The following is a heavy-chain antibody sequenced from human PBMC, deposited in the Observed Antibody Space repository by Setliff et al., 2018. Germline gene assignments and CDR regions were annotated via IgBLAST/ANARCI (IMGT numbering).Heavy chain of an antibody. J-gene: IGHJ5*02. D-gene: IGHD5-12*01. Sequence: TSETLSLTCAVSGYSISSGYYWGWIRQPPGKGLEWVGNIGHTGNTNYNPSLKSRITISLDTSKNQFSLKVNSVTAADTAVYYCARGPPGYNPYHWFDPWGQGTLVTVSS. V-gene: IGHV4-38-2*01. CDR2: IGHTGNT. CDR3: ARGPPGYNPYHWFDP. CDR1: GYSISSGYY.